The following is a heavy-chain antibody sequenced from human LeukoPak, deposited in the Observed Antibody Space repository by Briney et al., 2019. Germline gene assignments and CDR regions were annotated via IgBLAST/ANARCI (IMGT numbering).Heavy chain of an antibody. CDR3: ASKSINCSGGSCYSDY. Sequence: SETLSLTCTVSGGSISSSSYYWGWIRQPPGKGLEWIGSNYYSGSTYYNPSLKSRVTISVDTSKNQFSLKLSSVTAADTAVYYCASKSINCSGGSCYSDYWGQGTLVTVSS. CDR2: NYYSGST. CDR1: GGSISSSSYY. D-gene: IGHD2-15*01. J-gene: IGHJ4*02. V-gene: IGHV4-39*01.